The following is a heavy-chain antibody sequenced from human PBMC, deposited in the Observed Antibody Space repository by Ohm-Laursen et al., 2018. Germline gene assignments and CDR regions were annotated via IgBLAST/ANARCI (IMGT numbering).Heavy chain of an antibody. J-gene: IGHJ4*02. V-gene: IGHV3-33*08. CDR3: ARESNFDY. Sequence: RSLRLSCAASGFTFSSYGMHWVRQAPGKGLEWVALISYDGGNKFYADSVKGRFTISRDDSKNTLYLQMNSLRGEDTAVYYCARESNFDYWGQGTLVTVSS. CDR2: ISYDGGNK. CDR1: GFTFSSYG.